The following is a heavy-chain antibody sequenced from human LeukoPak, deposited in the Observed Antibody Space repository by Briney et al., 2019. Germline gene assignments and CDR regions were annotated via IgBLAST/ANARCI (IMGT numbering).Heavy chain of an antibody. D-gene: IGHD2-15*01. CDR2: TYYRSKWSS. CDR1: GDSVSSKSAA. CDR3: ARDVGTLLRGMDV. Sequence: SQTLSLTCAISGDSVSSKSAAWNWIRQSPSRGLEWLGRTYYRSKWSSGYAESVKSRITINPDTSKNQFSLQLKSVTPEDTAVYYCARDVGTLLRGMDVWGQGTTVTVSS. J-gene: IGHJ6*02. V-gene: IGHV6-1*01.